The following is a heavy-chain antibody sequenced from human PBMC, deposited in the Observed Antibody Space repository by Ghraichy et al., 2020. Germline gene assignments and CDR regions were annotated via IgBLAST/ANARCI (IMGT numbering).Heavy chain of an antibody. J-gene: IGHJ5*02. Sequence: GGSLRLSCAASGFTFSSYSMNWVRQAPGKGLEWVSSSSSSSSYIYYADSVKGRFTISRDNAKNSLYLQMNSLRAEDTAVYYCARAGDYIGWDAEFDPWGQGTLVTVSS. D-gene: IGHD2-21*01. CDR1: GFTFSSYS. CDR3: ARAGDYIGWDAEFDP. V-gene: IGHV3-21*01. CDR2: SSSSSSYI.